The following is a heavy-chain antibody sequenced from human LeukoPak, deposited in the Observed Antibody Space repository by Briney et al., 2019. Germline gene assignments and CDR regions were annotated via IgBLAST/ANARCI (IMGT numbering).Heavy chain of an antibody. Sequence: PGGSLRLSCAASGFTFRSFWIHWVRQAPGKGLVWDGRINNDGTDTIYADSVKGRFTVSRDNAKNTLYLQMNSLRVEDTAVYFCARGGFSHGFDVWGQGTVVTVSS. CDR1: GFTFRSFW. CDR2: INNDGTDT. CDR3: ARGGFSHGFDV. V-gene: IGHV3-74*01. J-gene: IGHJ3*01. D-gene: IGHD5-12*01.